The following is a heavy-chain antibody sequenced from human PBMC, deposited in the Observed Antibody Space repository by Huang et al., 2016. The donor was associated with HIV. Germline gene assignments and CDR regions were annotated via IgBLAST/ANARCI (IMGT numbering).Heavy chain of an antibody. V-gene: IGHV4-34*02. CDR2: INHSGNT. Sequence: QVQLEQWGAGLLKASETLSLTCAVYGGSFSGYYWNWLRQAPGKGLEGVGEINHSGNTNYPPSLNSRVNMSVDTSKSQFSLYLTSLSAADTGTYFCARRYNSRRDYWGRGTLVTVHS. J-gene: IGHJ4*02. CDR1: GGSFSGYY. D-gene: IGHD3-22*01. CDR3: ARRYNSRRDY.